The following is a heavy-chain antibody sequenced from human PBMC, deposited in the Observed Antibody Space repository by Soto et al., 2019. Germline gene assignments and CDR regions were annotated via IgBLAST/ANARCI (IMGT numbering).Heavy chain of an antibody. CDR3: ASVSMVRGTYYYYGMDV. CDR1: GGTFSSYA. V-gene: IGHV1-69*01. D-gene: IGHD3-10*01. CDR2: IIPIFGTA. J-gene: IGHJ6*02. Sequence: QVQLVQSGAEVKKPGSSVKVSCKASGGTFSSYAISWVRQAPGQGLEWMGGIIPIFGTANYAQKFQGRVTITSDESTSTAYMELSSLRSEDTAVDYCASVSMVRGTYYYYGMDVWGQGITVTFSS.